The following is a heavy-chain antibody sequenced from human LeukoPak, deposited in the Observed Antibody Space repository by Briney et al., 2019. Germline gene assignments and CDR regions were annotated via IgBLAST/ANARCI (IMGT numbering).Heavy chain of an antibody. Sequence: SETLSLTCTVSGGPINNYYWSWVRQPPGKGLEWIGFIYYTGRTYYNPSLESRVIMSVDKSNNHFSLKLSSVTAADTALYYCARRTTAATWAFDYWGQGTLVTVSS. CDR3: ARRTTAATWAFDY. CDR2: IYYTGRT. CDR1: GGPINNYY. J-gene: IGHJ4*02. V-gene: IGHV4-59*08. D-gene: IGHD2-2*01.